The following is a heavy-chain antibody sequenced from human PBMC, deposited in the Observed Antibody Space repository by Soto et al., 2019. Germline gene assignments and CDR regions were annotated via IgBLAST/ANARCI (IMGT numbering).Heavy chain of an antibody. CDR3: ATFLAGTTRQYDSAF. D-gene: IGHD2-15*01. CDR2: IYCDGST. J-gene: IGHJ4*02. CDR1: GGSINNNNYY. V-gene: IGHV4-39*02. Sequence: SETLSLTCTVSGGSINNNNYYWAWIRQPPGKGLSWIASIYCDGSTYYNSSLKSRVTISRDTSKNHFSLRLTSMTAADTAVYYWATFLAGTTRQYDSAFWGQGTPVTVSS.